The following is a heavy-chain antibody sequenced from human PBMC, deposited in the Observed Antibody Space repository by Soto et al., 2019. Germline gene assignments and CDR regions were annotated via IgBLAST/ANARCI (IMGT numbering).Heavy chain of an antibody. J-gene: IGHJ3*01. CDR2: IKQDGSDK. Sequence: EVQLVESGGGLVQPGGSLRLSCVASGFTFSSSWMSWVRQAPGKGLEWVANIKQDGSDKYYVDSVEGRFTISRDNAKKSLYLQMNSLGSEDKAVYYCARTSSLAADVWGQGTMVIVSS. D-gene: IGHD6-13*01. V-gene: IGHV3-7*01. CDR3: ARTSSLAADV. CDR1: GFTFSSSW.